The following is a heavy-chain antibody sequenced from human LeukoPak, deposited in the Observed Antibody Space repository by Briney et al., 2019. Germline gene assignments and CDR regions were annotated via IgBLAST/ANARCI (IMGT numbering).Heavy chain of an antibody. J-gene: IGHJ4*02. CDR1: GYTLSKAW. D-gene: IGHD5-18*01. V-gene: IGHV3-15*01. Sequence: GGSLRLTCAASGYTLSKAWMSWVRQAPGKGLEWVGRIKSKTDGGTTDYAAPVKGRFTISRDDSKNTLYLQMNSLKTEDTAVDYCKGDGYGYVYWGQGTLVTVSS. CDR3: KGDGYGYVY. CDR2: IKSKTDGGTT.